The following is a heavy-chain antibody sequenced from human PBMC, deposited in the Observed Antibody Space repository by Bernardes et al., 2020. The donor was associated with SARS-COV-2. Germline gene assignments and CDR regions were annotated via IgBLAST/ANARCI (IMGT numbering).Heavy chain of an antibody. J-gene: IGHJ6*02. CDR3: ARLDAGGIWSGYYNLRYYYYAMDV. V-gene: IGHV4-39*01. CDR1: GGSISSSSYY. Sequence: SETLSLTCTVSGGSISSSSYYWGWIRQPPGKGLEWIGSIYYSGSTYYNPSLKSRVTISVDTSKNQFSLKLSSVTAADTAVYYCARLDAGGIWSGYYNLRYYYYAMDVWGQGTTVTVSS. D-gene: IGHD3-3*01. CDR2: IYYSGST.